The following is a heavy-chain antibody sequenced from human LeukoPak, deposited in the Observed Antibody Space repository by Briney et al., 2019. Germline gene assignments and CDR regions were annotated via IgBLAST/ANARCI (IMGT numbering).Heavy chain of an antibody. V-gene: IGHV4-61*09. CDR3: ARHGGELPRSTDWFDP. CDR1: GGSISSRSYC. J-gene: IGHJ5*02. Sequence: SETLSLTCTVSGGSISSRSYCWSWIRQPAGKGLEWIGHVHISGSTNYNSSLKSRVTISVDTSKNQFSLKLSSVTAADTAVYYCARHGGELPRSTDWFDPWGQGTLVTVSS. CDR2: VHISGST. D-gene: IGHD3-16*01.